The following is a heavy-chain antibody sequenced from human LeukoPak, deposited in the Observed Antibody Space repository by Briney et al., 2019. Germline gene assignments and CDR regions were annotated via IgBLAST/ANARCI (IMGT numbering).Heavy chain of an antibody. Sequence: GGSLRLSCAASGFTFSSYWMLWVRQAPGKGLVWVSRIKCDGSTSYADSVKGRFTISRDNAKNTLYLQMNSLRAEDTAVYYCAREYCSSTSCPDYWGQGTLVTVSS. J-gene: IGHJ4*02. D-gene: IGHD2-2*01. V-gene: IGHV3-74*01. CDR2: IKCDGST. CDR3: AREYCSSTSCPDY. CDR1: GFTFSSYW.